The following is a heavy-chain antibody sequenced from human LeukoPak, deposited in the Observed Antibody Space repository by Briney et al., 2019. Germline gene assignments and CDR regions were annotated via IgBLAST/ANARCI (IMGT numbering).Heavy chain of an antibody. J-gene: IGHJ5*02. Sequence: SETLSLTCAVSGGSISSGGYSWSWIRQPPGKGLEWIGYIYHSGSTYYNPSLKSRVTMSVDTSRNQFSLKLSSVTAADTAVYYCARRPTGGIDWFDPWGQGTLVTVSS. CDR3: ARRPTGGIDWFDP. V-gene: IGHV4-30-2*03. CDR2: IYHSGST. CDR1: GGSISSGGYS.